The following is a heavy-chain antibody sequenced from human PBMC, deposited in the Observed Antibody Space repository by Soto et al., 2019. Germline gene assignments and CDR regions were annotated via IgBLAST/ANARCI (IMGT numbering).Heavy chain of an antibody. D-gene: IGHD3-10*01. J-gene: IGHJ4*02. CDR2: IKQDGSEK. CDR1: GFTFSSDW. V-gene: IGHV3-7*01. CDR3: ARDETYYYGSGPV. Sequence: EVQLVESGGGLVQPGGSLRLSCAASGFTFSSDWMSWVRQAPGKGLEWVAIIKQDGSEKYYVDSVKGRFTISRDNAKNSLFLQMNSLRVEDTAVYYCARDETYYYGSGPVGGPGTLVTVSS.